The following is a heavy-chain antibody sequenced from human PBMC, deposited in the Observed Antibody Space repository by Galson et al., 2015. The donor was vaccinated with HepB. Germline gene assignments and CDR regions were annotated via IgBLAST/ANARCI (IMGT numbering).Heavy chain of an antibody. CDR1: GYSFTSYW. D-gene: IGHD6-13*01. CDR3: ARHNRYSSSRPGSTPYYYYYMDV. CDR2: IDPSDSYT. Sequence: QSGAEVKKPGESLRISCKGSGYSFTSYWISWVHQMPGKGLEWMGRIDPSDSYTNYSPSFQGHVTISADKSISTAYLQWSSLKASDTAMYYCARHNRYSSSRPGSTPYYYYYMDVWGKGTTVTVSS. J-gene: IGHJ6*03. V-gene: IGHV5-10-1*01.